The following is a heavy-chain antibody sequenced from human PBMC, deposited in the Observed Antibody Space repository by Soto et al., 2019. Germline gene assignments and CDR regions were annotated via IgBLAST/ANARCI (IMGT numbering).Heavy chain of an antibody. J-gene: IGHJ4*02. CDR1: GFTFSSYA. D-gene: IGHD6-6*01. V-gene: IGHV3-23*01. CDR2: XXGXVXXX. Sequence: GGSLRLSCAASGFTFSSYAMSWVRQAPGKGLEWXSAXXGXVXXXYXXXSVKGRFTISRDNSKNTLYLQMNSLRAEDTAVYYCAKGSLAARIDYWGQGTLVTISS. CDR3: AKGSLAARIDY.